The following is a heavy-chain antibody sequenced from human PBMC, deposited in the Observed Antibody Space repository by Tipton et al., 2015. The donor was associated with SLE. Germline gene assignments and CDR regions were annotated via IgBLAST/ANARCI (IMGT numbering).Heavy chain of an antibody. J-gene: IGHJ6*02. CDR2: IRYDGSDK. Sequence: SLRLSCAASGFTFSSYWMHWVRQAPGKGLEWVAFIRYDGSDKYYADSVKGRFTISRDNSKNTLYLQMNSLRAEDTAVYYCAKDRRYSSSFVGYYYDMDVWGQGTTVTVSS. D-gene: IGHD6-13*01. V-gene: IGHV3-30*02. CDR3: AKDRRYSSSFVGYYYDMDV. CDR1: GFTFSSYW.